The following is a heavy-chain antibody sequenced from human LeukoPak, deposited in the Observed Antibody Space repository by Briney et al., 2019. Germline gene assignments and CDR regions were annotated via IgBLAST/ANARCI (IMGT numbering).Heavy chain of an antibody. V-gene: IGHV5-51*01. CDR1: GYSFISHW. D-gene: IGHD4-17*01. Sequence: GESLKISCKGSGYSFISHWIGWVRQVPGKGLEWMGIIYPGDSDTRYSPAFEGQVTMSVDKSISTAYLQWSSLKASDTAMYYCARDTKYGDYTTRRGFDYWGQGTLVTVSS. J-gene: IGHJ4*02. CDR2: IYPGDSDT. CDR3: ARDTKYGDYTTRRGFDY.